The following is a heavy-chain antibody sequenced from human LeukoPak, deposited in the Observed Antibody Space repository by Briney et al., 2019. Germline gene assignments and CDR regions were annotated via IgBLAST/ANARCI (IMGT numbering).Heavy chain of an antibody. J-gene: IGHJ4*02. V-gene: IGHV1-69*06. CDR2: IIPIFGTA. CDR1: GGTFSSYA. Sequence: GASVKVSCKASGGTFSSYAISWVRQAPGQGLEWMGGIIPIFGTANYAQKFQGRVTITADKSTSTAYMELSSLRSEDTAVYYCAREYYYDSSGYYLAFDYWGQGTLVTVSS. CDR3: AREYYYDSSGYYLAFDY. D-gene: IGHD3-22*01.